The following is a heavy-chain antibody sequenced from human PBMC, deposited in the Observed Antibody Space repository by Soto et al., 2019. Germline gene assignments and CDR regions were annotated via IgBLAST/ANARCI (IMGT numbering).Heavy chain of an antibody. V-gene: IGHV1-24*01. Sequence: ASVQVSCKVSGYTLTELSMHWVRQAPGKGLEWMGGFDPEDGETIYAQKFQGRVTMTEDTSTDTAYMELSSLRSEYTAVYYGATGYCSGGSCLGLYGMDVWGQGTTVTV. CDR2: FDPEDGET. D-gene: IGHD2-15*01. J-gene: IGHJ6*02. CDR3: ATGYCSGGSCLGLYGMDV. CDR1: GYTLTELS.